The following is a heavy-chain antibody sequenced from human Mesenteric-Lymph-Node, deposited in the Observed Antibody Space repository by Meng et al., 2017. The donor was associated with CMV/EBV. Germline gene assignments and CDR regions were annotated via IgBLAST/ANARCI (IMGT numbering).Heavy chain of an antibody. D-gene: IGHD1-14*01. V-gene: IGHV3-7*04. CDR1: GFTFNSNW. J-gene: IGHJ6*02. Sequence: GESLKISCVASGFTFNSNWMSWVRQAPGKGLEWVANIKQDGSTIYYVDSVKGRFTISRDNAKNSLYLQMNSLRAEDTAVYYCARADRTSYYYGMDFWGQGTTVTVSS. CDR2: IKQDGSTI. CDR3: ARADRTSYYYGMDF.